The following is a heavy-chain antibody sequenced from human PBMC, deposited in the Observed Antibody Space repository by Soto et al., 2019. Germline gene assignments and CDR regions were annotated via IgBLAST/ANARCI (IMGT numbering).Heavy chain of an antibody. Sequence: ASVKVSCKASGGTFSSYGISWVRQAPGQGLEWMGWINAYNGNTNYAQKLQGRVTITRDTSASTAYMELSSLRSEDTAVYYCARNLMDYEMLTGYYMAYYFDSCGKGTLVTVSS. D-gene: IGHD3-9*01. CDR2: INAYNGNT. CDR3: ARNLMDYEMLTGYYMAYYFDS. V-gene: IGHV1-18*01. J-gene: IGHJ4*02. CDR1: GGTFSSYG.